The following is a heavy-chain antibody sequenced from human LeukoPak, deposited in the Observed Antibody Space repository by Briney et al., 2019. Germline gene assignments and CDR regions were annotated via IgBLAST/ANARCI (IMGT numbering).Heavy chain of an antibody. V-gene: IGHV3-23*01. CDR1: GFTFSSYA. CDR2: ISGSGGRT. CDR3: AKDLLAATIDYYFDY. Sequence: PGGSLRLSCVASGFTFSSYAMSWVRQAPGKGLEWVSVISGSGGRTYYADSVKGRFTISRDNSKNTLYVQMNSLRAEDTAVYYCAKDLLAATIDYYFDYWGQGTLVTVSS. J-gene: IGHJ4*02. D-gene: IGHD5-12*01.